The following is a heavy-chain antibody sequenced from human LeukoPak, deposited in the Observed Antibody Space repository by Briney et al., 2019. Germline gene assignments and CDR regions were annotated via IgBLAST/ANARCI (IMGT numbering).Heavy chain of an antibody. V-gene: IGHV4-39*01. D-gene: IGHD3-22*01. CDR1: GGSVSSSSYY. J-gene: IGHJ4*02. CDR3: ARLTRDYYDSSGYYFDY. Sequence: NPSETLSLTCTVSGGSVSSSSYYWGWIRQPPRKGLEWIGSIYYSGSTYYNPSLKSRVTISVDTSKNQFSLKLSSVTAADTAVYYRARLTRDYYDSSGYYFDYWGQGTLVTVSS. CDR2: IYYSGST.